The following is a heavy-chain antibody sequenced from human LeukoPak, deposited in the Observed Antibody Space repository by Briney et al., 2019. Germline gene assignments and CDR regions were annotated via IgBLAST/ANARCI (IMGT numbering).Heavy chain of an antibody. CDR2: IWYDGSNK. CDR1: GFTFSSYG. D-gene: IGHD2-15*01. Sequence: GGSLRLSCAASGFTFSSYGMHWVRQAPGKGLEWVAVIWYDGSNKYYADSVKGRFTISRDNAKNSLYLQMNSLRAEDTAFYYCAKDKARYCSGGSCHLFDYWGQGTLVTVSS. V-gene: IGHV3-33*03. J-gene: IGHJ4*02. CDR3: AKDKARYCSGGSCHLFDY.